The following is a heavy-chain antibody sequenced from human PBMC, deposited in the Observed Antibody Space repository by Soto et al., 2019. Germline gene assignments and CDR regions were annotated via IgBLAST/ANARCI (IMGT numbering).Heavy chain of an antibody. D-gene: IGHD3-22*01. CDR3: AGDSPHDSSVGGDY. J-gene: IGHJ4*02. V-gene: IGHV3-74*01. CDR1: GFTFSTHW. CDR2: INGDGSET. Sequence: EVQLVESGGGLVQPGGSLRLSCAASGFTFSTHWMHWVRQAPGKGLVWVSRINGDGSETTYADSVKGRLTISRDNAKNTLYLQVNNLRVEDTAVYYCAGDSPHDSSVGGDYWGQGALVTVSS.